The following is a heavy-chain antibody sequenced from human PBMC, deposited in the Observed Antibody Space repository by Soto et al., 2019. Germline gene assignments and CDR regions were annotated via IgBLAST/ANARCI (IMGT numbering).Heavy chain of an antibody. CDR2: ISGYNGHT. V-gene: IGHV1-18*01. CDR3: ARGGEMPYYYYGLDV. D-gene: IGHD3-16*01. J-gene: IGHJ6*02. Sequence: QVQLVQSGAEVRKPGASVKVSCKASGYTFTTYGISWVRQAPGQGLEWMGWISGYNGHTKYAQKFQGRVTMTTDTSKSTVYMDLRSLRSDDTAVYYCARGGEMPYYYYGLDVWGQGTTVTVSS. CDR1: GYTFTTYG.